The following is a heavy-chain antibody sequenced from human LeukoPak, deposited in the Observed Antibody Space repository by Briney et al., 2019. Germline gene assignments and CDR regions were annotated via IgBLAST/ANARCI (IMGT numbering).Heavy chain of an antibody. J-gene: IGHJ6*02. CDR1: GDSVSSNSAA. D-gene: IGHD5-18*01. V-gene: IGHV6-1*01. CDR3: ARGDTAHYYYGMDV. CDR2: TYYRSKWYN. Sequence: SQTLSLTCAVSGDSVSSNSAAWNWIRQSPSRGLEWLGRTYYRSKWYNDYAVSVKSRITINPDASKNQFSLQLNSVTPEDTAVYYCARGDTAHYYYGMDVWGQGTTVTVSS.